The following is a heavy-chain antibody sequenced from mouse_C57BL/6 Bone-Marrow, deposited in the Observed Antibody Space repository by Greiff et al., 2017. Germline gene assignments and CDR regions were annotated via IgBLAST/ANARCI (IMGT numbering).Heavy chain of an antibody. V-gene: IGHV1-69*01. Sequence: QVQLQQPGAELVMPGASVKLSCKASGYTFTSYWMHWVKQRPGQGLEWIGEIDPSDSYTNYNQKFKGKSTLTVDKSSSTASLQLSSLTSEDSAVYYCARDYYGGGRYAMDYWGQGTSVTVSS. CDR2: IDPSDSYT. CDR1: GYTFTSYW. D-gene: IGHD1-1*02. CDR3: ARDYYGGGRYAMDY. J-gene: IGHJ4*01.